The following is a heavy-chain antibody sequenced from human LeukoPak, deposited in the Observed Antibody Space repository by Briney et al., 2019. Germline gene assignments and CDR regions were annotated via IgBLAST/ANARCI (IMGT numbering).Heavy chain of an antibody. CDR3: ARVGFWSGYCFDY. J-gene: IGHJ4*02. D-gene: IGHD3-3*01. V-gene: IGHV1-69*13. CDR2: IIPIFGTA. Sequence: SVKVSCKASGGTFSSYAISWVRQAPGQGLEWMGGIIPIFGTANYAQKFQGRVTITADESTSTAYMELSSLRSEDTAVYYCARVGFWSGYCFDYWGQGTLVTVSS. CDR1: GGTFSSYA.